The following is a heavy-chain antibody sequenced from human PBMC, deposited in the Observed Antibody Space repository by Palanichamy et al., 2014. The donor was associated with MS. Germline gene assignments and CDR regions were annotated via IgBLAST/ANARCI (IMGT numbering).Heavy chain of an antibody. CDR3: ARATDSGWYGVSPGGLIRYFQH. CDR2: INAGNGNT. J-gene: IGHJ1*01. D-gene: IGHD6-19*01. Sequence: LVQSGAEVKKPGASVKVSCKASGYTFTSYAMHWVRQAPGQRLEWMGWINAGNGNTKYSQKFQGRVTITRDTSASTAYMELSSLRSEDTAVYYCARATDSGWYGVSPGGLIRYFQHWGQGTLVTVSS. CDR1: GYTFTSYA. V-gene: IGHV1-3*01.